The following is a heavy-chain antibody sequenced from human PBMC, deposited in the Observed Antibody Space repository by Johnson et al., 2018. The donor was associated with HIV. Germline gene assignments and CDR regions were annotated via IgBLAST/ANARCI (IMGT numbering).Heavy chain of an antibody. CDR3: AKDRLVGATGDAFDI. CDR1: GFTFSTYA. D-gene: IGHD1-26*01. V-gene: IGHV3-23*04. CDR2: ISGSGGST. J-gene: IGHJ3*02. Sequence: VQLVESGGTLVQPGGSLRLSCAASGFTFSTYAMNWVRQAPGKGLEWVSAISGSGGSTYSADSVKGRFTISRDNSKNTLYLQMNSLRAEDTAVYYCAKDRLVGATGDAFDIWGQGTMVTVSS.